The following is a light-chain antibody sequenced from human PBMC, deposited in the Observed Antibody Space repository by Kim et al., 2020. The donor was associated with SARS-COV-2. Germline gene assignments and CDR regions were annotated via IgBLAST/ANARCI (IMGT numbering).Light chain of an antibody. J-gene: IGKJ2*01. CDR2: DAS. V-gene: IGKV3-11*01. CDR3: QQRGSWPPYT. CDR1: GSVSSN. Sequence: WSPGDRATLSCRASGSVSSNSAWYQQKPGQPPRLLIYDASNRATGVPPRFSGSGSGTDFTLTISSLEPEDFAVYYCQQRGSWPPYTFGQGTKLEI.